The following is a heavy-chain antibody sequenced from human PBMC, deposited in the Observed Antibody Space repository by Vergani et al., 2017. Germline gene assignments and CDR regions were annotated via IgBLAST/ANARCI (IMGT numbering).Heavy chain of an antibody. V-gene: IGHV4-34*01. CDR2: IDHTGRP. Sequence: QVQLQQWGGGLLKPSETLSLTCVVNGGSFTSYHWTWIRQSPGEGLEWVGDIDHTGRPDYNTSLKSRLTMSVDKSRNTFSLTLNSVTATDTAIYFCARVNTETNGHLYYYYYMDVWVQGTAVTVS. CDR1: GGSFTSYH. CDR3: ARVNTETNGHLYYYYYMDV. J-gene: IGHJ6*03. D-gene: IGHD4-11*01.